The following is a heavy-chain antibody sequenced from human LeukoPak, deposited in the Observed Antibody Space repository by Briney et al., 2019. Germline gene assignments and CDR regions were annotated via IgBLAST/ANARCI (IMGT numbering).Heavy chain of an antibody. CDR3: ARREVGATLGD. Sequence: PGGSLRLSCAASGFTFSTYSMDWVRQAPGKGLEWVSSISSGGSYIYYADSVKGRFTISRDNAKNSLYLQMNSLRAEDTAVYYCARREVGATLGDWGQGTLATVSS. D-gene: IGHD1-26*01. J-gene: IGHJ4*02. CDR2: ISSGGSYI. CDR1: GFTFSTYS. V-gene: IGHV3-21*01.